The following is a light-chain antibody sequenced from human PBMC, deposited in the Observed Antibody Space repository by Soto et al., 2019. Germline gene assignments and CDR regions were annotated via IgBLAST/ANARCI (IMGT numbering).Light chain of an antibody. CDR1: SSDVGGYNY. V-gene: IGLV2-14*01. J-gene: IGLJ1*01. CDR3: SSYTSSSTLEGYV. CDR2: DVS. Sequence: QSALTQPASVSGSPGQSITISCTGTSSDVGGYNYVSWYQQHPGKAPKLMIYDVSYRPSGVSNRFSGSKSGNTASLTISGRQAEDEADYYCSSYTSSSTLEGYVFGTGTKVTVL.